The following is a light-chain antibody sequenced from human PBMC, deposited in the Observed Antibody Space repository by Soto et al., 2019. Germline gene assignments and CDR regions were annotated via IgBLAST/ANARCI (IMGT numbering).Light chain of an antibody. CDR1: SSDVGGYNY. CDR3: CSXAGXYTYX. V-gene: IGLV2-11*01. J-gene: IGLJ1*01. Sequence: QSALTQPRSVSGSPGQSVTISCTGTSSDVGGYNYVSWYQQHPGKAPKLMIYDVSKRPSGVPDRFSGSKSGNTASLTISGLQAEDEADYYXCSXAGXYTYXFATGXKLTVL. CDR2: DVS.